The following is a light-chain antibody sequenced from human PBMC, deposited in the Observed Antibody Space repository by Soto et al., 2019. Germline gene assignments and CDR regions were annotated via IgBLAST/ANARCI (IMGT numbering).Light chain of an antibody. V-gene: IGKV3-15*01. Sequence: ETVMTQSPATLSVSPGERATLSCRASQSVSSDLAWYQQKPGQAPRLLIYDASTRATGIPARFSGSGSGAEFTLTISSLQSEDFAVYYCQNYNNWPNTFGQGTKLEIK. CDR3: QNYNNWPNT. J-gene: IGKJ2*01. CDR2: DAS. CDR1: QSVSSD.